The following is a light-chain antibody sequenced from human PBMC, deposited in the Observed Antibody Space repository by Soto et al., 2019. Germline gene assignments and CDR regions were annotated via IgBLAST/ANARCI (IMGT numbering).Light chain of an antibody. CDR3: QHYSNWPPT. CDR2: YAS. Sequence: EVVMTQSPATLSVPPGQRVTLSCRASESGPSNLAWYHQKPCQGPSVLIYYASTRATGVPDRFTGSGSGTEFTLTISSVQSEDFGVYHCQHYSNWPPTFGPGTKVAIK. V-gene: IGKV3-15*01. CDR1: ESGPSN. J-gene: IGKJ3*01.